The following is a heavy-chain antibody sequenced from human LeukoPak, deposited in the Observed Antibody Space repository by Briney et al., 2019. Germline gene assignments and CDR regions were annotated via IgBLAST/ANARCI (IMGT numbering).Heavy chain of an antibody. CDR1: GGTFSSYA. D-gene: IGHD6-13*01. V-gene: IGHV1-69*04. CDR2: IIPILGIA. J-gene: IGHJ4*02. CDR3: ARGSIAAASLDY. Sequence: SVKVSCKASGGTFSSYAISWVRQAPGQGLEWMGRIIPILGIANYAQKFQGRVTITADKSTSTAYMELSSLRSEDTAVYYCARGSIAAASLDYWGQGTLVTVSS.